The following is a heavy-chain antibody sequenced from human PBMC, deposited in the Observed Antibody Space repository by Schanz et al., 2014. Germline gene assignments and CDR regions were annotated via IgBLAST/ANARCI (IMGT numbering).Heavy chain of an antibody. J-gene: IGHJ4*02. D-gene: IGHD6-6*01. CDR1: GGTFSTYT. Sequence: QLQLVQSGAEVKKPGSSVKVSCKASGGTFSTYTISWVRQAPGQGLEWMGRIIPILGIANYAQKFQGRITVTTDTSTSTVYLELSSLRSDDTAVYYCGRGLSRSYIDFWGQGTLITVSS. V-gene: IGHV1-69*02. CDR2: IIPILGIA. CDR3: GRGLSRSYIDF.